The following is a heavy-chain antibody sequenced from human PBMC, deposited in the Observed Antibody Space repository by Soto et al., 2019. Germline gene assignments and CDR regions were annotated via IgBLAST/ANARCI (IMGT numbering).Heavy chain of an antibody. CDR1: GFTFSSYE. CDR3: ARERRQVIRYFDY. Sequence: GGSLRLSCAASGFTFSSYEMNWVRQAPGEGLEWVSYISSSGSTIYYADSVKGRFTISRDNAKNSLYLQMNSLRAEDTAVYYCARERRQVIRYFDYWGQGTLVTVSS. D-gene: IGHD3-16*02. V-gene: IGHV3-48*03. J-gene: IGHJ4*02. CDR2: ISSSGSTI.